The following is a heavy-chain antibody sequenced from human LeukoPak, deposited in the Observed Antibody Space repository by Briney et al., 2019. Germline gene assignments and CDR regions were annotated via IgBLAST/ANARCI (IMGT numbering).Heavy chain of an antibody. J-gene: IGHJ3*02. Sequence: SETLSLTCTVSGGSISSYYWSWIRQPPGKGLEWIGYIFYGRSTNYNPSLKSRVTISVDTSKNQFSLKLSSVTAADTAVYYCARLMGAYYYDSSGYYLPPLDIWGQGTMVTASS. D-gene: IGHD3-22*01. V-gene: IGHV4-59*08. CDR2: IFYGRST. CDR3: ARLMGAYYYDSSGYYLPPLDI. CDR1: GGSISSYY.